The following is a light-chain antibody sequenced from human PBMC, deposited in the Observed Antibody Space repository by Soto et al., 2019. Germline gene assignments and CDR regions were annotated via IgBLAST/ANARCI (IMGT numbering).Light chain of an antibody. CDR3: QQYKSYPVT. Sequence: DIQMTQSPSSLSASVGDRVTITCQASQDISNHLVWFQQKPGKAPKSLISHASNLQSGVPSRFSGSGSGTFYTLTISSLQPEDFAIYYCQQYKSYPVTFGQGTRLEIK. CDR1: QDISNH. J-gene: IGKJ5*01. V-gene: IGKV1-16*01. CDR2: HAS.